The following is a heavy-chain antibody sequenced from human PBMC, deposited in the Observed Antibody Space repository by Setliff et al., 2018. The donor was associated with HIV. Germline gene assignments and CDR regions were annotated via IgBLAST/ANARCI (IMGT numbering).Heavy chain of an antibody. D-gene: IGHD3-16*01. V-gene: IGHV3-23*01. Sequence: GGSLRLSCKASGFNFGSEIMMWVRQAPGKGLEWVSAISDSGGDTYYPDSVKGRFTISRDNSKNTLYLQMNSLRAEDTAVYYCAKNVWGSGGHYFDYWGQGTLVTVSS. CDR1: GFNFGSEI. J-gene: IGHJ4*02. CDR2: ISDSGGDT. CDR3: AKNVWGSGGHYFDY.